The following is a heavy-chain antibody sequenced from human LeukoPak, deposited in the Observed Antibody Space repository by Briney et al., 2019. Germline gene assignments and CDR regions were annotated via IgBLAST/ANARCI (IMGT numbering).Heavy chain of an antibody. D-gene: IGHD5-18*01. Sequence: SETLSLTCAVYGGSFSGYYWSWIRQPPGKGLEWIGEINHSGSTNYNPSLKSRVTISVDTSKNQFSLKLSSVTAADTAVYYCARGELWWGSDYWGQGTLVTVSS. CDR2: INHSGST. J-gene: IGHJ4*02. CDR3: ARGELWWGSDY. V-gene: IGHV4-34*01. CDR1: GGSFSGYY.